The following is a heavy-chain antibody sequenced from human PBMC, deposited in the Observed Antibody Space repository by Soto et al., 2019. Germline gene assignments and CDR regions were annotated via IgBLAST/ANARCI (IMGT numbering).Heavy chain of an antibody. D-gene: IGHD2-2*01. Sequence: PSETLSLTCAVYGGSFSGYYWSWIRQPPGKGLEWIGEINHSGSTNYNPSLKSRVTISVDTSKNQFSLKLSSVTAADTAVYYCARGQALVVPAAIGHDYYYNYMHVWGKGTTVTVSS. CDR3: ARGQALVVPAAIGHDYYYNYMHV. J-gene: IGHJ6*03. CDR2: INHSGST. V-gene: IGHV4-34*01. CDR1: GGSFSGYY.